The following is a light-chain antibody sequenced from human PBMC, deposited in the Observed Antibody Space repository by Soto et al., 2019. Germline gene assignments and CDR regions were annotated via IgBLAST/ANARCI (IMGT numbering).Light chain of an antibody. CDR1: QSVSSN. J-gene: IGKJ4*01. CDR3: QQRSNWPLT. Sequence: IVMTQSPATLSVSPGERATLSCRASQSVSSNLAWYQQKPGQAPRLLIHDASNRATGIPARFSGSGSGTDFTLTISSLEPEDFAVYYCQQRSNWPLTFGGGTKVDIK. V-gene: IGKV3-11*01. CDR2: DAS.